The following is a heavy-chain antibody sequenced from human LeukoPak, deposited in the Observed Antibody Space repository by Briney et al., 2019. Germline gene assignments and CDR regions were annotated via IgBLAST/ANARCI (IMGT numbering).Heavy chain of an antibody. CDR2: IYYSGGT. CDR1: GGSISSGDYY. V-gene: IGHV4-30-4*01. J-gene: IGHJ6*02. D-gene: IGHD3-10*01. Sequence: PSETLSLTCTVSGGSISSGDYYWSWIRQPPGKGLEWIGYIYYSGGTYYNPSLKSRVTISVDTSKNQFSLKLSSVTAADTAVYYCARDHYYGSGTDVWGQGTTVTVSS. CDR3: ARDHYYGSGTDV.